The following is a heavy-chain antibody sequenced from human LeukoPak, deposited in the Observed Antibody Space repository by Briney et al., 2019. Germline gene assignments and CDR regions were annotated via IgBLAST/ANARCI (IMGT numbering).Heavy chain of an antibody. CDR3: AKDGYSSGWVYYYYYYMDV. Sequence: GGSLRLSCAASGFTFSNYWMHWVRQAPGKGLEWVAVISYDGSNKYYADSVKGRFTISRDNSKNTLYLQMNSLRAEDTAVYYCAKDGYSSGWVYYYYYYMDVWGKGTTVTVSS. V-gene: IGHV3-30*18. CDR2: ISYDGSNK. J-gene: IGHJ6*03. CDR1: GFTFSNYW. D-gene: IGHD6-19*01.